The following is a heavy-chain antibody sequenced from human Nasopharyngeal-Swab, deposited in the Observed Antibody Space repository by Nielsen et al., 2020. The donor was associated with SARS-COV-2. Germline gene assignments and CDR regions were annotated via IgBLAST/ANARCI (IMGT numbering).Heavy chain of an antibody. CDR1: GFSFSSYV. CDR2: IRGSGGGT. V-gene: IGHV3-23*01. D-gene: IGHD6-6*01. Sequence: GESLKISCAVSGFSFSSYVMSWVRQVPGKGLEWVSAIRGSGGGTYSADSVKGRFTISRDSSKNTLYLQMNSLRAEDTAVYYCAKTSDRHSSSYYFDYWGQGALVTVSS. J-gene: IGHJ4*02. CDR3: AKTSDRHSSSYYFDY.